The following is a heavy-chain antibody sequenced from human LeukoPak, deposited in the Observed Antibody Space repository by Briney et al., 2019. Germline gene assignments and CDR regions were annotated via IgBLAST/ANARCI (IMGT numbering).Heavy chain of an antibody. CDR2: CKRDGSST. Sequence: PGGSLRLSCAASGFTLGGYWMHWVRQAPGKGLVWVSRCKRDGSSTNYADSVKGRFIISSDNAKNTLYLQMNSLRAEDTAVYYCTRSDWFDPWGQGTLVTVSS. CDR3: TRSDWFDP. J-gene: IGHJ5*02. CDR1: GFTLGGYW. V-gene: IGHV3-74*01.